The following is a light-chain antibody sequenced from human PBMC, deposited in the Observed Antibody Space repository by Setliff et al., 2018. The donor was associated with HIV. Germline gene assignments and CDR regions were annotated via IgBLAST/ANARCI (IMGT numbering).Light chain of an antibody. CDR3: CSYAGSYTFPDV. V-gene: IGLV2-11*01. CDR2: DVS. J-gene: IGLJ1*01. CDR1: SSDVGGYNY. Sequence: QSALTQPASVSGSPGQSITISCSGTSSDVGGYNYVSWYQQHPGKAPKLMIYDVSKRPSGVPDRFSGSKSGNTASLTISGLQAEDEADYYCCSYAGSYTFPDVFGTGTKVTVL.